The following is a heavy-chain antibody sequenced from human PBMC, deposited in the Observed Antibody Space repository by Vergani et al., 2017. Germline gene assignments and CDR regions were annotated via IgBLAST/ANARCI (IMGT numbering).Heavy chain of an antibody. J-gene: IGHJ4*02. V-gene: IGHV3-30*02. CDR2: IQFDGSNQ. CDR1: GFTLSNYH. CDR3: AKHVMGWGIDY. D-gene: IGHD3-16*01. Sequence: QVQLVESGGGVVQRGGSLRLSCATSGFTLSNYHMQWIRQGPGKGLEFVAFIQFDGSNQYYADSVKGRFTLSRDFSKNTLYLQMNSLRTDDTATYYCAKHVMGWGIDYWGQGTQVIVSS.